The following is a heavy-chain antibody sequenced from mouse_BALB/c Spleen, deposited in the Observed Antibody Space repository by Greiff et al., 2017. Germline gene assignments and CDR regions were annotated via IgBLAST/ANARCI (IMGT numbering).Heavy chain of an antibody. D-gene: IGHD3-1*01. V-gene: IGHV1S135*01. Sequence: EVKLVESGPELVKPGASVKVSCKASGYAFTSYNMYWVKQSHGKSLEWIGYIDPYNGGTSYNQKFKGKATLTVDKSSSTAYMHLNSLTSEDSAVYYCARGAAREGFAYWGQGTLVTVSA. CDR1: GYAFTSYN. CDR2: IDPYNGGT. CDR3: ARGAAREGFAY. J-gene: IGHJ3*01.